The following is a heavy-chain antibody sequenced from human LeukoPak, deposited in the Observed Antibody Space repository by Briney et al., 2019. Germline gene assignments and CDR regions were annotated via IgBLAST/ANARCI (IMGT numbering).Heavy chain of an antibody. V-gene: IGHV1-69*05. CDR2: FIPAFNTA. CDR1: GDTFDTYT. D-gene: IGHD7-27*01. CDR3: VRDKGLTGDTCAFDI. J-gene: IGHJ3*02. Sequence: SVKVSCKASGDTFDTYTISWVRQVPGQGLEWMGGFIPAFNTAHYARKFQGRVTITMDASTTTDFMEMSSLGFEDTAVYYCVRDKGLTGDTCAFDIWGQGTMVTVSS.